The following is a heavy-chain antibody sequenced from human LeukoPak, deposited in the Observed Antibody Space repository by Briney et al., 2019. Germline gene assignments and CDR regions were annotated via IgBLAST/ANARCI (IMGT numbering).Heavy chain of an antibody. Sequence: GGSLRLSCAASGFTFSSYWMSWVRQAPGKGLEWVSGISWNSGSIGYADSVKGRFTISRDNAKNSLYLQMNSLRAEDTALYYCAKDGGSSTSLDYWGQGTLVTVSS. CDR2: ISWNSGSI. V-gene: IGHV3-9*01. CDR3: AKDGGSSTSLDY. J-gene: IGHJ4*02. D-gene: IGHD2-2*01. CDR1: GFTFSSYW.